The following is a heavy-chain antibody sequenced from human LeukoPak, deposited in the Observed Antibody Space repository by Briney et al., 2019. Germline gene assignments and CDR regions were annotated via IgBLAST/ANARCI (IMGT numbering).Heavy chain of an antibody. CDR2: ISDSGATI. J-gene: IGHJ4*02. Sequence: TGESLRLSCAASGFTFSRYGMNWVRQAPGKGLEWVSGISDSGATIYYADSVKGRFTISRDNSKNMLYLQMHSLRPEDTAIYYCAKIRAARPGYWGQGTLVTVSS. D-gene: IGHD6-6*01. V-gene: IGHV3-23*01. CDR3: AKIRAARPGY. CDR1: GFTFSRYG.